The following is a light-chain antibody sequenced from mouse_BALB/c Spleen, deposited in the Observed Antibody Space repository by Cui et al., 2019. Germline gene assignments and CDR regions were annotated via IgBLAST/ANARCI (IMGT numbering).Light chain of an antibody. Sequence: QIVLTQSPAIRSASPGEKVTLTCSASSSVSSSYLYWYQQKPGSSPKLWIYSTSNLASGVPARFSGSGSGTSYSLTISSMEAEDAASYFCHQWSSYPPTFGGGTKLEIK. V-gene: IGKV4-79*01. J-gene: IGKJ1*01. CDR1: SSVSSSY. CDR2: STS. CDR3: HQWSSYPPT.